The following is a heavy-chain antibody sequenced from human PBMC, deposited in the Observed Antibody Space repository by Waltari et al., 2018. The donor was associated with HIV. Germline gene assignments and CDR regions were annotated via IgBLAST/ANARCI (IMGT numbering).Heavy chain of an antibody. J-gene: IGHJ4*02. CDR3: AGEMATVYVDY. Sequence: DVQLVESGGGMVKPGGSLSLSCAAYGFTFSRYSRTGVRQAPGKGLEWVASIASSSPTYIYYADSVRGRFTISRDNAKNSLYLQMNNLRAEDTAVYYCAGEMATVYVDYWGQGTLVTVSS. CDR1: GFTFSRYS. V-gene: IGHV3-21*01. D-gene: IGHD5-12*01. CDR2: IASSSPTYI.